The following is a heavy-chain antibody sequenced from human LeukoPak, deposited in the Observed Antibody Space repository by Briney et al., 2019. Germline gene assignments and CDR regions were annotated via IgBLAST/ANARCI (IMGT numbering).Heavy chain of an antibody. CDR3: ASLFLCYGCSTSSDSFNI. D-gene: IGHD6-6*01. Sequence: GGSLRLSCEASGFTFSRYWMHWVRQAPGKGLVWVSRITSDGSSTTYADSVKGRFTISRDNAKNTLYLQMNSLRAEDTAVYYCASLFLCYGCSTSSDSFNIWGQGTILTVSS. J-gene: IGHJ3*02. CDR2: ITSDGSST. V-gene: IGHV3-74*01. CDR1: GFTFSRYW.